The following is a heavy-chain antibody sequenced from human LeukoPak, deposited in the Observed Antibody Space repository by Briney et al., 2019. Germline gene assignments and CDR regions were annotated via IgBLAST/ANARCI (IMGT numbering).Heavy chain of an antibody. J-gene: IGHJ3*02. V-gene: IGHV5-51*01. CDR2: IYPGDSDT. CDR1: GYSFTCYW. D-gene: IGHD2-15*01. CDR3: ARPFFHRRYCSGGSCYDAFDI. Sequence: GESLKISCKGSGYSFTCYWIGWVRQMPGEGLEWMGIIYPGDSDTRYSPSFQGQVTISADKSISTAYLQWSSLKASDTAMYYCARPFFHRRYCSGGSCYDAFDIWGQGTMVTVSS.